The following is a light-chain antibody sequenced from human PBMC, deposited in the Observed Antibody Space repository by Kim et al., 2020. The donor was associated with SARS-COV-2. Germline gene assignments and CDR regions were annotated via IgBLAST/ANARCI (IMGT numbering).Light chain of an antibody. CDR1: QTLSTGY. J-gene: IGKJ3*01. CDR2: AAS. V-gene: IGKV3-20*01. Sequence: EIVLTQSPGTLSLSPGERATLSCRASQTLSTGYLAWYQHKPGQAPRLLIYAASSRATGIPDRFSGSASGTDFTLTISRLEPEDFAVYYCQQYGDSLFTFGPGTKWISN. CDR3: QQYGDSLFT.